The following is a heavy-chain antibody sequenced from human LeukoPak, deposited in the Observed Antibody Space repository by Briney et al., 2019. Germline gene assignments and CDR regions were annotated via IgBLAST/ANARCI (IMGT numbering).Heavy chain of an antibody. V-gene: IGHV3-30*02. Sequence: TGGSLRLSCAASGFTFSSYGMHWVRQAPGKGLEWVAFIRYDGSNKYYADSVKGRFTISRDNSKNTLYLQMNSLRAEDTAVYYCAKDYSKTGYYGSGTYYRPNWFDPWGQGTLVIVSS. CDR2: IRYDGSNK. CDR1: GFTFSSYG. CDR3: AKDYSKTGYYGSGTYYRPNWFDP. J-gene: IGHJ5*02. D-gene: IGHD3-10*01.